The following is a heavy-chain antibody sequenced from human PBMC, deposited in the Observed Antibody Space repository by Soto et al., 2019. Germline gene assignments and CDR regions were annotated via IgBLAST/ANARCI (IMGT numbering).Heavy chain of an antibody. CDR1: GYTFTSYG. Sequence: ASVKVSCKASGYTFTSYGISWVRQAPGQGLEWMGWISAYNGNTNYAQKLQGRVTMTTDTSTSTAYMELRSLRSDDTAMYYCAREGGYYDILTGNDAFDIWGQGTMVTVSS. CDR3: AREGGYYDILTGNDAFDI. J-gene: IGHJ3*02. V-gene: IGHV1-18*01. CDR2: ISAYNGNT. D-gene: IGHD3-9*01.